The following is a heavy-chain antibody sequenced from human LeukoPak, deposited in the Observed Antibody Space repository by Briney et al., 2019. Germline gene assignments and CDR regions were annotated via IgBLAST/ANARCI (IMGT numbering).Heavy chain of an antibody. Sequence: PGGSLRLSCAASGFTFTSYWKTWVRQAPGKGLEWVANINQDGSEKYYVDSVKGRFTIFRDNAKNSLCLQMNSLRADDTAVYYCAREGTGNHDYWGQGTPVTVSS. J-gene: IGHJ4*02. D-gene: IGHD1-1*01. CDR1: GFTFTSYW. CDR3: AREGTGNHDY. CDR2: INQDGSEK. V-gene: IGHV3-7*03.